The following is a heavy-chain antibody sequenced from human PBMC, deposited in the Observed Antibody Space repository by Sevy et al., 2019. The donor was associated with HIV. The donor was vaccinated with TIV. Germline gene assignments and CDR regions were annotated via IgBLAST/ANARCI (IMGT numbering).Heavy chain of an antibody. V-gene: IGHV3-30*02. D-gene: IGHD4-4*01. Sequence: GGSLRLSCAASGFTSNFHGMHWVRQAPGKGLEWVAFIWHDGSNKYMADSVKGRFTISRDNSKNTLFLQMNSLTVEDTTVYYCARETDNSARWLDPWGQGTLVTVSS. CDR3: ARETDNSARWLDP. J-gene: IGHJ5*02. CDR2: IWHDGSNK. CDR1: GFTSNFHG.